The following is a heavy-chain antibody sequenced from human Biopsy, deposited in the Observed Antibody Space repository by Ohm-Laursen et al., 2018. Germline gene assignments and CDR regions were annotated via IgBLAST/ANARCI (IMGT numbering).Heavy chain of an antibody. V-gene: IGHV4-59*08. CDR1: GGSISGYH. D-gene: IGHD6-13*01. J-gene: IGHJ3*02. CDR3: ARHIGSSWEWAFDI. Sequence: SETLSLTCTVSGGSISGYHWSWIRKSPGKGLEWLAYISYTGGITSNPSLNGRATMSLHTSKNPFSLTLTSVTAADTAVYYCARHIGSSWEWAFDIWGRGTMVTVSS. CDR2: ISYTGGI.